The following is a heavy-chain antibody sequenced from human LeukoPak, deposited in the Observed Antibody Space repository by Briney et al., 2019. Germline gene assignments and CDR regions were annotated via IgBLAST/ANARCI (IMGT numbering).Heavy chain of an antibody. J-gene: IGHJ4*02. CDR3: ATHYGDSYFGF. Sequence: SETLSLTCTVSGGSISSGSYYWSWIRQPAGKGLEWIGRIYSSGSTNYNPSLKGRVTISLDTSQNVFSLILTSVTAADTAVYYCATHYGDSYFGFWGQGTLVTVSS. CDR1: GGSISSGSYY. CDR2: IYSSGST. D-gene: IGHD4-17*01. V-gene: IGHV4-61*02.